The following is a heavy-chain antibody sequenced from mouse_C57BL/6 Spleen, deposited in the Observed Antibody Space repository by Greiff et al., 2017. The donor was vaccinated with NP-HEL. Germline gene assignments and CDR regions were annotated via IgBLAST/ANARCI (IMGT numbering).Heavy chain of an antibody. CDR1: GYTFTDYN. V-gene: IGHV1-22*01. J-gene: IGHJ1*03. Sequence: VQLQQSGPELVKPGASVKMSCKASGYTFTDYNMHWVKQSHGKSLEWIGYINPNNGGTSYNQKFKGKDTLTVNKSSSTAYMELRSLTSEDSAVYYCARSHYYGSSYFDVWGTGTTVTVSS. CDR3: ARSHYYGSSYFDV. D-gene: IGHD1-1*01. CDR2: INPNNGGT.